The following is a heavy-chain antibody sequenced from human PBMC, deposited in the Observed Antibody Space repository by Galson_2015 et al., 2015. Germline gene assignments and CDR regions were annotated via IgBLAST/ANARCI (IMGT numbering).Heavy chain of an antibody. Sequence: DSVKGRFTISRDNAKNRLYLQMNSLRAEDAAVYFCARVGAHRTFGAKPFDYGDQLPLWGQGTQVTVSS. CDR3: ARVGAHRTFGAKPFDYGDQLPL. D-gene: IGHD4-17*01. V-gene: IGHV3-74*01. J-gene: IGHJ4*02.